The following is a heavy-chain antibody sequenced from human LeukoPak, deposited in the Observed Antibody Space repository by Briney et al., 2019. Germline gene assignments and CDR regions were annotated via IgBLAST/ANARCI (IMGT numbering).Heavy chain of an antibody. Sequence: GESLKISCKGSGYSFTNYWIGWVRQMPGKGLEWMGIFYPGDSDPRYSPSFQGQVTISADKSISTAYLQWSSLKASDTAMYYCARAAWELLEGNAFDIWGQGTMVTVSS. CDR3: ARAAWELLEGNAFDI. CDR2: FYPGDSDP. V-gene: IGHV5-51*01. J-gene: IGHJ3*02. CDR1: GYSFTNYW. D-gene: IGHD1-26*01.